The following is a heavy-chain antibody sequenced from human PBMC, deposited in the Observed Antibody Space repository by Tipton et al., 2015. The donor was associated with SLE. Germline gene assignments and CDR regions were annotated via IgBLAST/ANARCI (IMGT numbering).Heavy chain of an antibody. J-gene: IGHJ3*02. CDR3: ARDTLRLPGACDI. Sequence: TLSLTCTVSGYSISSGSYWGWIRQPPGKGLEWIGTIYQSGSTHYNPSLKSRVTISGDTSKNQFSLKLSSVTAADTAVYYCARDTLRLPGACDIWGQGTMVTVSS. CDR1: GYSISSGSY. CDR2: IYQSGST. V-gene: IGHV4-38-2*02. D-gene: IGHD2-15*01.